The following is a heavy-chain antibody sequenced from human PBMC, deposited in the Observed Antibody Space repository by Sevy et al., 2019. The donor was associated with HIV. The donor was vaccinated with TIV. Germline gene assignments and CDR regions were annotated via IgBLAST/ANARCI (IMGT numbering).Heavy chain of an antibody. CDR3: GRVGFNWNDLDY. V-gene: IGHV4-59*01. Sequence: SETLSLTCSVSGGSMNIYYWSWIRQPPGKRLEWIGFTYCSGTTNYNPSLKSRVTISIDTSKNQFSLKLSSVTAADTAVYYCGRVGFNWNDLDYWGQGILVTVSS. J-gene: IGHJ4*02. CDR2: TYCSGTT. CDR1: GGSMNIYY. D-gene: IGHD1-20*01.